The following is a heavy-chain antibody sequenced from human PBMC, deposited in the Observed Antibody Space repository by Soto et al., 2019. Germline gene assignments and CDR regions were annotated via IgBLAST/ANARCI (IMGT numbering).Heavy chain of an antibody. J-gene: IGHJ4*02. Sequence: TSETLSLTCIVPGGSVSSNGNYWGWIRQPPGKGLEWIGSLDNTGVTNHNPSLKSRVTISRDTSKNQFSLRLTSVTAADTAVYCCGKILVGATGHTDADSWVPGTLVTVSS. D-gene: IGHD2-15*01. CDR2: LDNTGVT. V-gene: IGHV4-39*01. CDR3: GKILVGATGHTDADS. CDR1: GGSVSSNGNY.